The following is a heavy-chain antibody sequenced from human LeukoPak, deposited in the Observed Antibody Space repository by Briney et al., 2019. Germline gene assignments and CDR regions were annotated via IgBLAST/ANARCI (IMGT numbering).Heavy chain of an antibody. CDR2: IYPGDSDT. CDR3: ARHAPPSYYYYYYMDV. J-gene: IGHJ6*03. CDR1: GYSLTSYW. V-gene: IGHV5-51*01. Sequence: PGESLKISCKGSGYSLTSYWIGWVRQMPGKGLEWMGIIYPGDSDTRYSPSFQGQVTISADKSISTAYLQWSSLKASDTAMYYCARHAPPSYYYYYYMDVWGKGTTVTVSS.